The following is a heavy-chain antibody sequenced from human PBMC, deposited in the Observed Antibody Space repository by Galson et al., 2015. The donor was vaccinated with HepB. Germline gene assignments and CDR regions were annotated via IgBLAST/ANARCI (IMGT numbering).Heavy chain of an antibody. V-gene: IGHV3-73*01. D-gene: IGHD6-13*01. Sequence: SLRLSCAASGLTFSGSAIHWVRQASGKGPEWVGRIRSKANNYATSYVPSLKGRFTISRDDSKKMAYLHMKSLKTEDTAVYYCTRLGDVSGYSSRWGQGTLVTVSS. CDR3: TRLGDVSGYSSR. CDR2: IRSKANNYAT. J-gene: IGHJ4*02. CDR1: GLTFSGSA.